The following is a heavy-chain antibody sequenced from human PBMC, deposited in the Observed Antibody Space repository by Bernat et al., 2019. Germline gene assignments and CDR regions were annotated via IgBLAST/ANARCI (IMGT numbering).Heavy chain of an antibody. CDR2: ISYDGSNK. J-gene: IGHJ6*02. CDR3: AKDLGVGWNYYYGMDV. CDR1: GFTFSSYG. Sequence: VQLVESGGGVVQPGRSLRLSCAASGFTFSSYGMHWVRQAPGNGLEWVAVISYDGSNKYYAESVKGRFTISRDNSKNTLYLKMNRLRAEDTAVYYCAKDLGVGWNYYYGMDVWGQGTTVTVSS. D-gene: IGHD3-10*01. V-gene: IGHV3-30*18.